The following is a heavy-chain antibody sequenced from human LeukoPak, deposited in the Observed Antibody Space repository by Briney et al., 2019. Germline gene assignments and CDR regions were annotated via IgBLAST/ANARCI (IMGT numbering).Heavy chain of an antibody. J-gene: IGHJ4*02. V-gene: IGHV3-23*01. CDR2: VSGSGGTT. CDR3: AKETIFGLDY. Sequence: GGSLRLSCAASGFTFSSYAMSWVRQAPGKGLEWVSAVSGSGGTTYYADSVKCRFTISRDNSKNTLYLQMNSLRAVDTAIYYCAKETIFGLDYWGQGTLVTVSS. D-gene: IGHD3-3*01. CDR1: GFTFSSYA.